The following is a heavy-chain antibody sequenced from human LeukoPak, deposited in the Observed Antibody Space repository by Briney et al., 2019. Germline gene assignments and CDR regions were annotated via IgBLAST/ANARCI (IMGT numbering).Heavy chain of an antibody. Sequence: ASVTVSCMASGYTFSHYGVQWVRQAPGQTLEWMGWINAGTGDGKYSPKFQGRLTMTTDTTATTPYMELNSLKSEDTAAYYCARSGDNWSCDNWGQGTLVTVSS. CDR1: GYTFSHYG. V-gene: IGHV1-3*01. CDR3: ARSGDNWSCDN. J-gene: IGHJ4*02. CDR2: INAGTGDG. D-gene: IGHD5-24*01.